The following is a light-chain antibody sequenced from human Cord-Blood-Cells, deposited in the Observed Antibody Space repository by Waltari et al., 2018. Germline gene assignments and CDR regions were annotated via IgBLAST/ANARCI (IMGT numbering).Light chain of an antibody. J-gene: IGKJ2*03. CDR2: GAS. Sequence: EIVMTQSPATLSVSPGERATLSCRASQSVSSNLAWYQQKPGQAPRLLIYGASTRASCIPARCSGSGSGTEFTLTISSLQSEDFAVYYCQQYNNWPPMYSFGQGTKLEIK. CDR3: QQYNNWPPMYS. V-gene: IGKV3-15*01. CDR1: QSVSSN.